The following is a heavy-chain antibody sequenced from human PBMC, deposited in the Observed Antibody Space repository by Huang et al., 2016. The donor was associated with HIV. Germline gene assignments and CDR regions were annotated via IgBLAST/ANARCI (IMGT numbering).Heavy chain of an antibody. CDR1: GFIFNAFA. V-gene: IGHV3-49*03. CDR2: GRSIAFGGGS. D-gene: IGHD4-17*01. Sequence: VESGGDAVQSGRSLRISCRGSGFIFNAFAINWLRQCPSKGLEWLGLGRSIAFGGGSKSAPSVKDRFSVSRDEAKNVAFLQMENLQVDDTAVYYCSPTGDDYFYYYMDVWGNGTTVIVS. CDR3: SPTGDDYFYYYMDV. J-gene: IGHJ6*03.